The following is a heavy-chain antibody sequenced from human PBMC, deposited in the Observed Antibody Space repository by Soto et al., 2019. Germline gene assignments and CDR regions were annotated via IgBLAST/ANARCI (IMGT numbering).Heavy chain of an antibody. CDR1: GFTFSSYG. CDR2: IWYDGSNK. J-gene: IGHJ1*01. CDR3: ARDAGGWYPIEYFQH. Sequence: GGSLRLSCAASGFTFSSYGMHWVRQAPGKGLEWVAVIWYDGSNKYYADSVKGRFTISRDNSKNTLYLQMNSLRAEDTAVYYCARDAGGWYPIEYFQHWGQGTLVTVSS. V-gene: IGHV3-33*01. D-gene: IGHD6-19*01.